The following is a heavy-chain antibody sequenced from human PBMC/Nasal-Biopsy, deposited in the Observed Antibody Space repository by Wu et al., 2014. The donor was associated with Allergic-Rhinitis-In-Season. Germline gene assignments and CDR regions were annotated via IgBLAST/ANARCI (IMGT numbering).Heavy chain of an antibody. J-gene: IGHJ4*02. Sequence: TLSLTCNVSGGSINSGSYYWTWIRQPAGKGLEWIGRIDTSGRTNYNPSLKSRVSLATDSSRNRISLKLTSATAADTAVYYCVKVDWIATAVVTFFDYWGQGTLVTVSS. CDR1: GGSINSGSYY. CDR2: IDTSGRT. D-gene: IGHD5-18*01. CDR3: VKVDWIATAVVTFFDY. V-gene: IGHV4-61*02.